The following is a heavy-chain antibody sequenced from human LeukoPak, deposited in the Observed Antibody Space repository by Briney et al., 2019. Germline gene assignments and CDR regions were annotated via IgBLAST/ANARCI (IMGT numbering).Heavy chain of an antibody. CDR3: ASSIAVAGPFDY. Sequence: SETLSLTCVVSGGSISSGGYSWSWIRQPPGKGLEWIGYIYHSGSTYYNPSLKSRVTISVDRSKNQFSLKLSSVTAADTAVYYCASSIAVAGPFDYWGQGTLVTVSS. V-gene: IGHV4-30-2*01. CDR2: IYHSGST. J-gene: IGHJ4*02. D-gene: IGHD6-19*01. CDR1: GGSISSGGYS.